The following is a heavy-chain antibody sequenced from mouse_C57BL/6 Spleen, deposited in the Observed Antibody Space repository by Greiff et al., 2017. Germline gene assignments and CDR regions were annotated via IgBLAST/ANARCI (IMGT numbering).Heavy chain of an antibody. V-gene: IGHV1-69*01. CDR2: IDPSDSYT. CDR3: AKDYSNGYFDV. J-gene: IGHJ1*03. Sequence: VQLQQPGAELVMPGASVKLSCKASGYTFTSYWMHWVKQRPGQGLEWIGEIDPSDSYTNYNQKFKGKSTLTVDKSSSTAYMQLSSLTSEDSAVYYCAKDYSNGYFDVWGTGTTVTVSS. CDR1: GYTFTSYW. D-gene: IGHD2-5*01.